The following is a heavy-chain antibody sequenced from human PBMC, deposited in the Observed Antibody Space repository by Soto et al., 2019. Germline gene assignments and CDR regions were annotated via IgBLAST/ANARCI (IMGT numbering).Heavy chain of an antibody. J-gene: IGHJ6*02. V-gene: IGHV1-69*05. CDR2: IIPIFGTA. D-gene: IGHD6-6*01. CDR3: ARGVAARLNYYYGMDV. Sequence: SVKVSCKASGGTFSSYAISWVRQAPGQGLEWMGGIIPIFGTANYAQKFQGRVTITTDESTSTAYMELSSLRSEDTAVYYCARGVAARLNYYYGMDVWGQGTTVTVSS. CDR1: GGTFSSYA.